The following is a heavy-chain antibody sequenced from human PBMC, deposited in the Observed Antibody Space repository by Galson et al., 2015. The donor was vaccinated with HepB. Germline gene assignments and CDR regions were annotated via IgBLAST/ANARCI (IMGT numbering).Heavy chain of an antibody. D-gene: IGHD2-2*01. CDR1: GFTFSSHA. V-gene: IGHV3-30-3*01. CDR2: ISYDEDSK. CDR3: ARPGVCGIPSCFLPFDS. J-gene: IGHJ4*02. Sequence: SLRLSCAASGFTFSSHAMHWVRQAPGKGLEWVAIISYDEDSKYYADSVKGRFTISRDNSKNTLYLQLNSLRTEDTAVYYCARPGVCGIPSCFLPFDSWGQGTLVTVSS.